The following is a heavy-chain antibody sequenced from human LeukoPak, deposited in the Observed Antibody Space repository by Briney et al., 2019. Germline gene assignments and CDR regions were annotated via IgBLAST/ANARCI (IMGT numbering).Heavy chain of an antibody. D-gene: IGHD3-22*01. V-gene: IGHV6-1*01. CDR3: GRGVAADYYDNHGSSGGIDY. Sequence: SQTLSLTCALSGDSVSHNFAAWNWIRQSPSGGLEWLGRTYYRSKWLNDYAVSVRGRITITPDTSKNQFSLHLNSVTPEDTAVYYCGRGVAADYYDNHGSSGGIDYWGQGTLVTVSS. CDR2: TYYRSKWLN. J-gene: IGHJ4*02. CDR1: GDSVSHNFAA.